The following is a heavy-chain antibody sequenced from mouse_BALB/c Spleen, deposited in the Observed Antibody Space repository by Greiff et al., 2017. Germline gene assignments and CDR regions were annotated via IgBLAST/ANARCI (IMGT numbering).Heavy chain of an antibody. J-gene: IGHJ3*01. CDR1: GFTFSDYY. Sequence: EVQGVESGGGLVKPGGSLKLSCAASGFTFSDYYMYWVRQTPEKRLEWVATISDGGSYTYYPDSVKGRFTISRDNAKNNLYLQMSSLKSEDTAMYYCAREDGYDGFAYWGQGTLVTVSA. CDR3: AREDGYDGFAY. V-gene: IGHV5-4*02. CDR2: ISDGGSYT. D-gene: IGHD2-2*01.